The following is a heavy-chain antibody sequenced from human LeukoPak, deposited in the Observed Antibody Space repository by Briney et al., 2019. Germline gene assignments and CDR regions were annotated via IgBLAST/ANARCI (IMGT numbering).Heavy chain of an antibody. J-gene: IGHJ5*02. D-gene: IGHD2-2*01. CDR2: IIPIFGTA. Sequence: SVKVSCKASGGTFSSYAISWVRQAPGQGLEWMGGIIPIFGTANYAQKFQGRVTITTDESTSTAYMELSSLRSEDTAVYYCAVVVVPAAANWFDPWGQGTLVTVSS. CDR1: GGTFSSYA. CDR3: AVVVVPAAANWFDP. V-gene: IGHV1-69*05.